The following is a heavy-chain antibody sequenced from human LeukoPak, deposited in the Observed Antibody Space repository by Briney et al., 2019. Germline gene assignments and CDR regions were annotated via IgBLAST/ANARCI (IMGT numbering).Heavy chain of an antibody. CDR3: VREAGRHYIGYYYYYMDV. D-gene: IGHD6-19*01. CDR1: GFTFSSYS. J-gene: IGHJ6*03. CDR2: ISSSRSYI. Sequence: GGSLRLSCAASGFTFSSYSMNWVRQAPGKGLEWVSFISSSRSYIYYADSVKGRFTISRDNAKNSLYLQMNSLRAEDTAVYYCVREAGRHYIGYYYYYMDVWGKGTTVTVSS. V-gene: IGHV3-21*01.